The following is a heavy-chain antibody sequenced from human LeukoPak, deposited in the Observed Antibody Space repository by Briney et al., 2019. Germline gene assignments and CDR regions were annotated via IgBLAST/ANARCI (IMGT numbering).Heavy chain of an antibody. CDR3: ARRKGAAAGTTSGSFDY. Sequence: PSETLSLTCTVSGGSISSYYRSWIRQPPGKGLEWIGYIYYSGSTNYNPSLKSRVTISVDTSKNQFSLKLSSVTAADTAVYYCARRKGAAAGTTSGSFDYWGQGTLVTVSS. CDR2: IYYSGST. V-gene: IGHV4-59*08. CDR1: GGSISSYY. J-gene: IGHJ4*02. D-gene: IGHD6-13*01.